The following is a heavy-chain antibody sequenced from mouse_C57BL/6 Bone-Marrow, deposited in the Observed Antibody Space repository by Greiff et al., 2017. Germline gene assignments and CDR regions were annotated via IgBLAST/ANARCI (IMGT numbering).Heavy chain of an antibody. V-gene: IGHV5-4*03. CDR3: ARTGSKGGY. CDR2: ISDGGSYT. Sequence: EVKVVESGGGLVKPGGSLKLSCAASGFTFSSYAMSWVRQTPEKRLEWVATISDGGSYTYYPDNVKGRFTISRDNAKNNLYLQMSHLKSEDTAMYYCARTGSKGGYWGQGTTLTVSS. CDR1: GFTFSSYA. J-gene: IGHJ2*01.